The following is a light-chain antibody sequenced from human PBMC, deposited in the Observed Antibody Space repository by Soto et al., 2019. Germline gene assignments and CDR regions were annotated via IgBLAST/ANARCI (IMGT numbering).Light chain of an antibody. Sequence: IVLTQSPGTLSLSPGERATLSCRASQSVAKDLAWYQHKPGQTPRLLTHGASTRATGIPDRFSGVGSGTEFTLTISSLQSEDFAVYYCQQYNKWPQTFGQGTRLEIK. CDR3: QQYNKWPQT. V-gene: IGKV3-15*01. J-gene: IGKJ5*01. CDR2: GAS. CDR1: QSVAKD.